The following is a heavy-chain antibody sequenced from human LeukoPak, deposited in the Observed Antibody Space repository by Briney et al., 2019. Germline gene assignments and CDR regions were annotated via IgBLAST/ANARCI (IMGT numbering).Heavy chain of an antibody. Sequence: GGSLRLSCAASGFTFSSYEMNWVRQAPGKGLEWVSYISSSGSTIYYADSVKGRFTISRDNAKNSLCLQMNSLRAGDTAVYYCARKDSAGDYFDYWGQGTLVTVSS. V-gene: IGHV3-48*03. D-gene: IGHD2-15*01. CDR2: ISSSGSTI. CDR3: ARKDSAGDYFDY. CDR1: GFTFSSYE. J-gene: IGHJ4*02.